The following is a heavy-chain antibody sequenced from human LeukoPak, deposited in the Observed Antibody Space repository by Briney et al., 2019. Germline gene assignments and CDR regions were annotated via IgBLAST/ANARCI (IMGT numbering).Heavy chain of an antibody. J-gene: IGHJ4*02. D-gene: IGHD6-13*01. V-gene: IGHV3-23*01. CDR3: AKDLIAAAGTFDY. CDR1: GFIFGDYN. Sequence: GGSLRLSCAASGFIFGDYNMNWVRQAPGKGLEWVSAISNNGGYTYYADSVQGRFTISRDNSKSTLCLQMNSLRAEDTAVYYCAKDLIAAAGTFDYWGQGTLVTVSS. CDR2: ISNNGGYT.